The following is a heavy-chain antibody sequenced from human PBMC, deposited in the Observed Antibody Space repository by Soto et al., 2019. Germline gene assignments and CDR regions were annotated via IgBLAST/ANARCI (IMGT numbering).Heavy chain of an antibody. CDR3: ARGLISGSHYSGGWYYFDS. D-gene: IGHD1-26*01. J-gene: IGHJ4*02. CDR1: GGSISSGGYS. V-gene: IGHV4-30-2*01. Sequence: SETLSLTCAVSGGSISSGGYSWSWIRQPPGKGLEWIGYIYHSGSACYNPSLKSRVTISVHTSNSQFSLELSSVTAADTAVYYCARGLISGSHYSGGWYYFDSWGQGTQVTVAS. CDR2: IYHSGSA.